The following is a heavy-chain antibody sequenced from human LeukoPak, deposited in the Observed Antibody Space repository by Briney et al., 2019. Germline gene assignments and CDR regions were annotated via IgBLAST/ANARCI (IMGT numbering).Heavy chain of an antibody. CDR3: ARVVYITIFGVVRYYFDY. CDR1: GGSISSYY. V-gene: IGHV4-59*01. Sequence: PSETLSLTCTVSGGSISSYYWSRIRQPPGKGLEWIGYIYYSGSTNYNPSLRSRVTISVDTSKNQFSLKLSSVTAADTAVYYCARVVYITIFGVVRYYFDYWGQGTLVTVSS. CDR2: IYYSGST. D-gene: IGHD3-3*01. J-gene: IGHJ4*02.